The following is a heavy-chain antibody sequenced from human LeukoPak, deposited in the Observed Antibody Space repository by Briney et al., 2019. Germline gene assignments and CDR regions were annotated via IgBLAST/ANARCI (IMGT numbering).Heavy chain of an antibody. CDR2: ISGSGGST. V-gene: IGHV3-23*01. CDR3: AKDPYSGSYSHWFDP. J-gene: IGHJ5*02. Sequence: GGSLRLSCAASGFTVSSYAMSWVRQAPGKGLEWVSAISGSGGSTYYADSVKGRFTISRDNSKNTLYLQMNSLRAEDTAVYYCAKDPYSGSYSHWFDPWGQGTLVTVSS. CDR1: GFTVSSYA. D-gene: IGHD1-26*01.